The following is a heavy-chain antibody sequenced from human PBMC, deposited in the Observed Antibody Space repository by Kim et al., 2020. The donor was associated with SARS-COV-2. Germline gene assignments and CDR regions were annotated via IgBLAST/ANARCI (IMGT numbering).Heavy chain of an antibody. J-gene: IGHJ4*02. V-gene: IGHV4-59*08. D-gene: IGHD3-10*01. Sequence: SETLSLTCTVSGGSISSYYWSWIRQPPGKGLEWIGYIYNSGSTNYNPSLKSRVTISVDTPKNQFSLKLSSVTAADTAVYYCARHQQPYHDSGIFDYWGQGTLVTVSS. CDR3: ARHQQPYHDSGIFDY. CDR2: IYNSGST. CDR1: GGSISSYY.